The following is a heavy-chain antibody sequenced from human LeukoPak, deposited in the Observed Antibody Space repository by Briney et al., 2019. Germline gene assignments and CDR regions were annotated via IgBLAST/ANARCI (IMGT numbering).Heavy chain of an antibody. CDR3: ARISGYYGRSFDY. CDR1: GGSISSSSYY. D-gene: IGHD5-12*01. Sequence: SETLSLTCTVSGGSISSSSYYWGWIRQPPGKGLEWIGSIYYSGSTYYNPSLKSRVTISVDTSKNQFSLKLSSVTAADTAVYYCARISGYYGRSFDYWGQGTLVTVSS. V-gene: IGHV4-39*07. CDR2: IYYSGST. J-gene: IGHJ4*02.